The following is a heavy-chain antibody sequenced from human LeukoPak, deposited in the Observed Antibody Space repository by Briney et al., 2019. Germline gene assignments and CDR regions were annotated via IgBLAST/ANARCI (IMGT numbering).Heavy chain of an antibody. Sequence: SETLSLTCTVSGGSISSYYWSWIRQPAGKGLEWIGRIYTSGSTNYNPSLKSRVTISGDTSKNQFSLKLSSVTAADTAVYYCARAPDYYYYYYMDVWGKGTTVTISS. J-gene: IGHJ6*03. V-gene: IGHV4-4*07. CDR3: ARAPDYYYYYYMDV. CDR2: IYTSGST. CDR1: GGSISSYY.